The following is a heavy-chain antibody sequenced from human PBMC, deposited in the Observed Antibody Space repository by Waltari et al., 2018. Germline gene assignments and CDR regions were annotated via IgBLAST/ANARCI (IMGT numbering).Heavy chain of an antibody. V-gene: IGHV3-53*02. J-gene: IGHJ4*02. D-gene: IGHD3-10*01. CDR1: GFTVSRNY. CDR3: ARSQGSYYFDY. CDR2: IYSGGSP. Sequence: EVQLVETGGGLIQPGGSLRLSCAASGFTVSRNYMSWVRQAPGKGLEGVSVIYSGGSPYYADSVKGRFTIPRDNSKNTLYLQMNSLRAEDTAGYYCARSQGSYYFDYWGQGTLVTVSS.